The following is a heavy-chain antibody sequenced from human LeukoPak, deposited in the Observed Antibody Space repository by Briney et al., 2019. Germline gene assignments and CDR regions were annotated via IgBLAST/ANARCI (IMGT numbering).Heavy chain of an antibody. CDR2: ISWNSGSI. CDR3: AKARTTHDGIALGVDY. CDR1: GFTFDDYA. J-gene: IGHJ4*02. Sequence: GGSLRLSCAASGFTFDDYAMHWVRQAPGKGLEWVSGISWNSGSIGYADSVKGRFTISRDNAKNSLYLQMNSLRAEDTALYYCAKARTTHDGIALGVDYWGQGTLVTVSS. V-gene: IGHV3-9*01. D-gene: IGHD4-23*01.